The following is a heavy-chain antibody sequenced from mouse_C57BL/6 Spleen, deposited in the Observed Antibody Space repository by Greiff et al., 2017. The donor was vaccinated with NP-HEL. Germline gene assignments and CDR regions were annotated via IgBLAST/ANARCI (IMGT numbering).Heavy chain of an antibody. Sequence: EVQLQQSGPELVKPGASVKISCKASGYSFTGYYMNWVKQSPEKSLEWIGEINPSTGGTTYNQKFKAKATLTVDKSSSTAYMQLKSLTSEDSAVYYCARGFITTVVNFDYWGQGTTLTVSS. J-gene: IGHJ2*01. V-gene: IGHV1-42*01. D-gene: IGHD1-1*01. CDR1: GYSFTGYY. CDR2: INPSTGGT. CDR3: ARGFITTVVNFDY.